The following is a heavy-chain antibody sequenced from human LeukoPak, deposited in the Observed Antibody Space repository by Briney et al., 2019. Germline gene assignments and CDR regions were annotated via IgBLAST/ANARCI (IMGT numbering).Heavy chain of an antibody. CDR1: GGSFSGYY. J-gene: IGHJ4*02. Sequence: PSETLSLTFAVHGGSFSGYYWSWIRQPPGKGLEWIGEINRSGSTNYNPSLKSRVSISVDTSQNQFSLKLSSVSVADTAVYYCARRRLGYCSGGSCLTGPYYFDYWGQGTLVTVSS. V-gene: IGHV4-34*01. D-gene: IGHD2-15*01. CDR3: ARRRLGYCSGGSCLTGPYYFDY. CDR2: INRSGST.